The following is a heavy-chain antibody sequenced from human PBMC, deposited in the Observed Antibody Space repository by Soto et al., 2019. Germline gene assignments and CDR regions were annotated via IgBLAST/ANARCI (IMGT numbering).Heavy chain of an antibody. D-gene: IGHD1-20*01. CDR1: GFTFSRFG. V-gene: IGHV3-30*19. CDR2: ISYDGSNK. CDR3: ARDQVYEWNDNFYYGMDV. J-gene: IGHJ6*02. Sequence: QVQLVESGGGVVQPGRSLRLSCAPSGFTFSRFGMHWVRQAPGKGLEWVALISYDGSNKYYADSVQGRFTISRDNSRSTIYLQMSSLRAEDTAVYYCARDQVYEWNDNFYYGMDVWGQGTTVTVSS.